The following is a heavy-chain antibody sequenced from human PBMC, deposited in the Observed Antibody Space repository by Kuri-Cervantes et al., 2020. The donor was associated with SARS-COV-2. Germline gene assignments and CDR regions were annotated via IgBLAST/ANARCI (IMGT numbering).Heavy chain of an antibody. V-gene: IGHV3-30-3*01. J-gene: IGHJ4*02. CDR3: AVGGGSYFI. CDR1: GFTFSSYA. CDR2: ISYGGSNK. D-gene: IGHD1-26*01. Sequence: GESLKISCAASGFTFSSYAMHWVRQAPGKGLEWVAVISYGGSNKYYADSVKGRFTISRDNSKNTLYLQMNSLRAEDTAVYYCAVGGGSYFIWGQGTLVTVSS.